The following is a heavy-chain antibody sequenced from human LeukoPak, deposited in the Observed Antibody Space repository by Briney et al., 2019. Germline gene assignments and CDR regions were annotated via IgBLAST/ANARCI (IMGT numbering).Heavy chain of an antibody. V-gene: IGHV3-7*03. Sequence: GGSLRLSCAASGFTFSSYWMSWVRQAPGKGLEWVANIKQDGSEKYYVDSVKGRFTISRDNAKNSLYLQMNSLRAEDTAVYYCASLYYGILTGYDYYGMDVWGKGTTVTVSS. CDR3: ASLYYGILTGYDYYGMDV. CDR1: GFTFSSYW. D-gene: IGHD3-9*01. CDR2: IKQDGSEK. J-gene: IGHJ6*04.